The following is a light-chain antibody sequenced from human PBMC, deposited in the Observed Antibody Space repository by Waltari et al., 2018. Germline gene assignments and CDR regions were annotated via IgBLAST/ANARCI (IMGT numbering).Light chain of an antibody. V-gene: IGKV3-20*01. J-gene: IGKJ1*01. CDR2: GAS. CDR1: QIVSSSY. CDR3: QQYGSSPST. Sequence: EIVLTQSPGTLSLSPGERATLSCRASQIVSSSYLAWYQQKPGQAPRRLIYGASSRATGIPDRFSGSGSGTDFTLTISRLEPEDFAVYYCQQYGSSPSTFGQGTKVEIK.